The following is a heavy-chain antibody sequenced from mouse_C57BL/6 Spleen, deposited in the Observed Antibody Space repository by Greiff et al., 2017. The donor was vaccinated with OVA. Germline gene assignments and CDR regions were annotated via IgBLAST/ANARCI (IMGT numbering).Heavy chain of an antibody. CDR3: TRWELSYDFDY. CDR2: IDPETGGT. CDR1: GYTFTDYE. V-gene: IGHV1-15*01. Sequence: VQLQQSGAELVRPGASVTLSCKASGYTFTDYEMHWVKQTPVHGLEWIGAIDPETGGTAYNQKFKGKAILTADKSSSTAYMELRSLTSEDSAVYYCTRWELSYDFDYWGQGTTLTVAS. D-gene: IGHD2-1*01. J-gene: IGHJ2*01.